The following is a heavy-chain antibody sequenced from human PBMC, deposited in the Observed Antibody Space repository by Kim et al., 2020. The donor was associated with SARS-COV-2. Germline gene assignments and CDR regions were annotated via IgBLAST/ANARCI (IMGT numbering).Heavy chain of an antibody. D-gene: IGHD2-2*01. Sequence: SETLSLTCSVSGGSIRSGGKFWTWIRQHPAKGLEWIGYISYSGNPHYSPSLRSRVSISLQTSENQFSLELTSGTAADTAVYYCARGQPLDDWGQGILVTVSS. CDR1: GGSIRSGGKF. CDR3: ARGQPLDD. CDR2: ISYSGNP. V-gene: IGHV4-31*03. J-gene: IGHJ4*02.